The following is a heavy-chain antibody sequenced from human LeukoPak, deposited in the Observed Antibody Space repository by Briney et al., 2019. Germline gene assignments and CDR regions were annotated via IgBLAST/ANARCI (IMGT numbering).Heavy chain of an antibody. CDR1: GGTFSSYA. V-gene: IGHV1-69*06. J-gene: IGHJ3*02. D-gene: IGHD2/OR15-2a*01. CDR3: ARDYGANIAFDI. CDR2: IIPIFGTA. Sequence: SVKVSCKASGGTFSSYAISWVRQAPGQGLEWMGGIIPIFGTANYAQKFQGRVTVTADKSTSTAYMELSSLRSEDTAVYYCARDYGANIAFDIWGQGTMVTVSS.